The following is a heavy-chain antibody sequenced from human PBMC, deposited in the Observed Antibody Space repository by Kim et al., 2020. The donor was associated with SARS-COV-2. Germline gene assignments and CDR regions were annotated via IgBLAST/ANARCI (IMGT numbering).Heavy chain of an antibody. CDR3: ARQGYCSSTSCYLDY. Sequence: PSLKNRVTISVDTSKNQFSLKLSSVTAADTAVYYCARQGYCSSTSCYLDYWGQGTLVTVSS. D-gene: IGHD2-2*01. J-gene: IGHJ4*02. V-gene: IGHV4-39*01.